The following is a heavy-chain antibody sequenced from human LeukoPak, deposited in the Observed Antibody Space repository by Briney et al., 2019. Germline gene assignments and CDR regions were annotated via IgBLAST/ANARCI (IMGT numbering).Heavy chain of an antibody. CDR3: ARAYSSSWYNYYIDY. J-gene: IGHJ4*02. CDR2: IYYSGST. V-gene: IGHV4-39*07. D-gene: IGHD6-13*01. CDR1: GGSISSSSYY. Sequence: SETLSLTCTVSGGSISSSSYYWGWIRQPPGKGLEWIGSIYYSGSTNYNPSLKSRVTISVDTSKNQFSLKLSSVTAADTAVYYCARAYSSSWYNYYIDYWGQGTLVTVSS.